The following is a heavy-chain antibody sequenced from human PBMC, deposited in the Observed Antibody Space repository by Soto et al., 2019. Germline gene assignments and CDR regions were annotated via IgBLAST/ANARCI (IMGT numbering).Heavy chain of an antibody. CDR2: VDWNSGSV. Sequence: EVQLVESGGGFVQPGRSLRLSCIASGFTFDDYAMHWVRQAPGKGLEWVSSVDWNSGSVADADSVKGRFTVSRDNARNSLFLQMKLLRGEDTALYYCVKGRGSFLVHFGLDVWGQGTTVTVSS. J-gene: IGHJ6*02. CDR1: GFTFDDYA. D-gene: IGHD1-26*01. CDR3: VKGRGSFLVHFGLDV. V-gene: IGHV3-9*01.